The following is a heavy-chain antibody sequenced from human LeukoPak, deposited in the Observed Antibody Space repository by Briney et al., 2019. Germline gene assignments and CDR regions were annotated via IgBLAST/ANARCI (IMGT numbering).Heavy chain of an antibody. V-gene: IGHV4-61*02. J-gene: IGHJ4*02. Sequence: SQTLSLTCTVSGGSISSGSYHWSWIRQPAGKGLGWIGRIYTSGSTNYNPSLKSRVTISVDTSKNQFSLTLSSVTAADTAVYYCARDSTYDYVWGGYRYHFDYWGQGTLVTVSS. CDR1: GGSISSGSYH. CDR3: ARDSTYDYVWGGYRYHFDY. CDR2: IYTSGST. D-gene: IGHD3-16*02.